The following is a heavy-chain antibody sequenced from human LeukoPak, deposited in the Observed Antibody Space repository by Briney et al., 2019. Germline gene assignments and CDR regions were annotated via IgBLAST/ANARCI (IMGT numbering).Heavy chain of an antibody. J-gene: IGHJ4*02. V-gene: IGHV3-23*01. Sequence: PGGSLRLSCAASGSTFSTYAMSWVRQAPGKGLEWVSSITPSGGSTDYADSVKGRFTISRDNSKNTLYLQMNSLRAEDTAVYYCAKGRVPLDYWGQGTLVTVSS. CDR3: AKGRVPLDY. D-gene: IGHD3-10*01. CDR1: GSTFSTYA. CDR2: ITPSGGST.